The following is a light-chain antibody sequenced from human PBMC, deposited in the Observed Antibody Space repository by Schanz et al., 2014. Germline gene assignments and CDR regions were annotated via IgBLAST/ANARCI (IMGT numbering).Light chain of an antibody. V-gene: IGKV3-11*01. Sequence: ENVLTQSPATLSLSPGERATLSCRASQSVGSYLAWYQQKPGQAPRLLIYDASNRATDIPARFSGSGSGTDFTLTINSVEPEDFAVYYCQHYGTSPGTFGRGTKVEV. CDR1: QSVGSY. J-gene: IGKJ1*01. CDR3: QHYGTSPGT. CDR2: DAS.